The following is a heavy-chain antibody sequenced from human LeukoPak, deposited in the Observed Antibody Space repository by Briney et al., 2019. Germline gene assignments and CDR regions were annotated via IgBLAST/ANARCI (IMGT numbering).Heavy chain of an antibody. CDR1: GGSISSYY. J-gene: IGHJ5*02. V-gene: IGHV4-4*07. CDR3: ARDLRGYDRSWFDP. D-gene: IGHD5-12*01. Sequence: PSETLSLTCTVSGGSISSYYWSWMWQPAGKGLEWIGRIYTSGSTNYNPSLKSRVTMSVDTSKNQFSLKLSSVTAADTAVYYCARDLRGYDRSWFDPWGQGTLVTVSS. CDR2: IYTSGST.